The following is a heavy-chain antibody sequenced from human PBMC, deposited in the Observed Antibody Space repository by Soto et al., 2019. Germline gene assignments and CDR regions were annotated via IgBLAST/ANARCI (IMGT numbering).Heavy chain of an antibody. V-gene: IGHV3-30*18. J-gene: IGHJ3*02. CDR1: GFTFSSYG. D-gene: IGHD1-1*01. CDR2: ISYDGSNK. CDR3: AKRGSTGTTAFDI. Sequence: VGSLRLSCAASGFTFSSYGMHWVRQAPGKGLEWVAVISYDGSNKYYADSVKGRFTISRDNSKNTLYLQMNSLRAEDTAVYYCAKRGSTGTTAFDIWGQGTMVTVSS.